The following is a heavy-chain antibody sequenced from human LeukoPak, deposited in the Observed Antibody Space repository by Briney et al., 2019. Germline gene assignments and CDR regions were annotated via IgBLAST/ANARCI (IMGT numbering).Heavy chain of an antibody. CDR3: ARDRRSIAARRGFDY. CDR2: ISAYNGNT. Sequence: ASVKVSCKASGYTFTSYGISWVRQAPGQGLEWMGWISAYNGNTNYAQKLQGRVTMTTDTSTSTAYMELRSLRSDDTAAYYCARDRRSIAARRGFDYWGQGTLVTASS. V-gene: IGHV1-18*01. CDR1: GYTFTSYG. J-gene: IGHJ4*02. D-gene: IGHD6-6*01.